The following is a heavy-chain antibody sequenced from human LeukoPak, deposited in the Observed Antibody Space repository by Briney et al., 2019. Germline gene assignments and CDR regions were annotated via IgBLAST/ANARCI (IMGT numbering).Heavy chain of an antibody. Sequence: SETLSLTCTVSGGSISSSSYYWGWIRQPPAKGLEWTGSIYYSGSTYYNPSLKSRVTISVDTSKNQFSLQLSSVTAADTAVYYCVFMVRGVIGFDYWGQGTLVTVSS. J-gene: IGHJ4*02. CDR1: GGSISSSSYY. CDR3: VFMVRGVIGFDY. V-gene: IGHV4-39*01. D-gene: IGHD3-10*01. CDR2: IYYSGST.